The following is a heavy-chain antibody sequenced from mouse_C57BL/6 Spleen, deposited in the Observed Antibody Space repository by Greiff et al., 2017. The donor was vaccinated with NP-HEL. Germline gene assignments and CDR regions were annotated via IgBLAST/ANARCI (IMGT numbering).Heavy chain of an antibody. CDR1: GYTFTSYW. CDR2: IYPGRGST. Sequence: QVQLQQPGAELVKPGASVKMSCKASGYTFTSYWITWVKQRPGQGLEWIGDIYPGRGSTNYNEKFKSKATLTVDTSSSTAYMQLSSLTSEDSAVYYCAKAYYYGSSPYWYFDVWGTGTTVTVSS. D-gene: IGHD1-1*01. J-gene: IGHJ1*03. CDR3: AKAYYYGSSPYWYFDV. V-gene: IGHV1-55*01.